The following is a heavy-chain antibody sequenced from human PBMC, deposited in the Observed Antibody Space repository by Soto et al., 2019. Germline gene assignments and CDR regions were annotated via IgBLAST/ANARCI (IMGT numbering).Heavy chain of an antibody. CDR3: ARGAINYYYEDV. Sequence: ASVKVSCKASGDTFSNYTITCVRQAPGQGLEWMGRIIPILGIANYAQKFQGRVTITADKSTSTAYMEMNSLRVEDTADYYCARGAINYYYEDVWGKGTTVTVSS. CDR2: IIPILGIA. D-gene: IGHD1-26*01. CDR1: GDTFSNYT. V-gene: IGHV1-69*02. J-gene: IGHJ6*03.